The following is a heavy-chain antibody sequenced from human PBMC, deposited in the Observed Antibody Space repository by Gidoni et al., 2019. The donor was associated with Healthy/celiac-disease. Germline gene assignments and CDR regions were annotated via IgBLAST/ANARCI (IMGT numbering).Heavy chain of an antibody. J-gene: IGHJ4*02. Sequence: VQLVESGGGVVQPGRSLRLSCAASGFTFSSYAMHWVRQAPGQGLEWVAVISYDGSNKFYADSVKGRFTISRDNSKNTLYLQMNSLRAEDTAVYYCAREGSTEDYVWGGFFDYWGQGTLVTVSS. D-gene: IGHD3-16*01. CDR1: GFTFSSYA. CDR2: ISYDGSNK. V-gene: IGHV3-30-3*01. CDR3: AREGSTEDYVWGGFFDY.